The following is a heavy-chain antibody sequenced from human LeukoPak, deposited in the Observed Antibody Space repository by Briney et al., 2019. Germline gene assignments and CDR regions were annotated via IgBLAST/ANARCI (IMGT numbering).Heavy chain of an antibody. J-gene: IGHJ4*02. CDR2: ISSSSSYI. CDR1: GFTFSSYS. CDR3: ARDDSGWYHFFDY. D-gene: IGHD6-19*01. Sequence: GGSLRLSCAASGFTFSSYSMNWVRQAPGKGLEWASSISSSSSYIYYADSVKGRFTISRDNAKNSLYLQMNSLRAEDTAVYYCARDDSGWYHFFDYWGQGTLVTVSS. V-gene: IGHV3-21*01.